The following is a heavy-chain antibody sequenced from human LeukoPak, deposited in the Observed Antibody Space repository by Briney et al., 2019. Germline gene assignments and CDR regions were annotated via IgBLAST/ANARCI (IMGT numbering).Heavy chain of an antibody. V-gene: IGHV3-64D*09. CDR1: GFTFSSYA. D-gene: IGHD5-18*01. Sequence: GSLRLSCSASGFTFSSYAMHWVRQAPGKGLEYVSAISSNGGSTYYADSVKGRFTISRDNSKNTLYLQMSSLRAEDTAVYYCVKGMDIAMVSAFDYWGQGTLVTVSS. CDR2: ISSNGGST. J-gene: IGHJ4*02. CDR3: VKGMDIAMVSAFDY.